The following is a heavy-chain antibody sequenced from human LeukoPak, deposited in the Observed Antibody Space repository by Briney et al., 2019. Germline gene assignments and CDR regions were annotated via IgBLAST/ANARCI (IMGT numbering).Heavy chain of an antibody. CDR1: GGTFSSYV. D-gene: IGHD3-22*01. CDR3: ARFPHYYDSSGYYIGAFDI. Sequence: GSSVKVSCKASGGTFSSYVISWVRQAPGQGLEWMGATIPMLGTPNYAQKFQGRVTITADESTSTACLELSSLRSEDTAVYYCARFPHYYDSSGYYIGAFDIWGQGTMVTVSS. J-gene: IGHJ3*02. V-gene: IGHV1-69*01. CDR2: TIPMLGTP.